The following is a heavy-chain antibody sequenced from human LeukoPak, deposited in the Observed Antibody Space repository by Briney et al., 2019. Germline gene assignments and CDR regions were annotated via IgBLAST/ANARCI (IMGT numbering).Heavy chain of an antibody. D-gene: IGHD6-13*01. CDR1: GGSISSYY. Sequence: KPSETLSLTCTVSGGSISSYYWAWIRQPPGKGLEWIGSIFHTGSTYHNPSLKSRVTISVDTSKNQFSLKLNSVTAADTAVYYCARDHSSSSEDYWGQGTLVTVSS. CDR3: ARDHSSSSEDY. J-gene: IGHJ4*02. CDR2: IFHTGST. V-gene: IGHV4-38-2*02.